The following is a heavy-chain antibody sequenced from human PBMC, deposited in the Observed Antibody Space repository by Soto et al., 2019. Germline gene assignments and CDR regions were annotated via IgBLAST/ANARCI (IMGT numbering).Heavy chain of an antibody. D-gene: IGHD3-22*01. Sequence: SDTLSLTCTGSGAPVSSRSYSRSWIRQPPGKGLEWIGYINHSGSTDYNPSLKSRVTMSLDTSRSQFSLHLSSVTAADTAVYFCVGEGRGITVILIWGQGTLVTVSS. J-gene: IGHJ4*02. V-gene: IGHV4-61*01. CDR2: INHSGST. CDR3: VGEGRGITVILI. CDR1: GAPVSSRSYS.